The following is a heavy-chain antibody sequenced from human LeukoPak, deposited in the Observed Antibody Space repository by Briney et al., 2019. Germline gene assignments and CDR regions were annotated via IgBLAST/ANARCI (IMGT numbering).Heavy chain of an antibody. CDR2: ISSSGSTI. V-gene: IGHV3-48*03. CDR3: ARARRSWTITMIVVDSKCYFDY. J-gene: IGHJ4*02. D-gene: IGHD3-22*01. Sequence: GGSLRLSCAASGFTFSSYEMNWVRQAPGKGLEWVSYISSSGSTIYYADSVKGRFTISRDNAKNSLYLQMNSLRAEDTAVYYCARARRSWTITMIVVDSKCYFDYWGQGTLVTVSS. CDR1: GFTFSSYE.